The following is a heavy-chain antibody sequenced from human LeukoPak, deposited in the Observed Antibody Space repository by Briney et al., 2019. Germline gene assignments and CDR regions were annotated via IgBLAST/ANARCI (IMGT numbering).Heavy chain of an antibody. V-gene: IGHV3-23*01. Sequence: SGGSLRLSCAASGFTFSSYAMSWVRQAPGKGLEWVSAISGSGGSTYYADSVKGRFTISRDNSKNTLYLQMNSLRAEDTAVYYCAKWVDSGYDWTGNYWGQGTLVTVSS. CDR3: AKWVDSGYDWTGNY. J-gene: IGHJ4*02. CDR1: GFTFSSYA. CDR2: ISGSGGST. D-gene: IGHD5-12*01.